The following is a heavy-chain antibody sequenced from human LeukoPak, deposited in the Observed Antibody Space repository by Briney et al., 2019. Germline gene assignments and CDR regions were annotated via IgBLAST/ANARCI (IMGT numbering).Heavy chain of an antibody. CDR2: VYHSGST. J-gene: IGHJ3*02. V-gene: IGHV4-59*08. CDR1: GASISTSY. D-gene: IGHD3-16*01. CDR3: ARLGAVSDAFDI. Sequence: SETLSLTCTVSGASISTSYWSRIRQPPGKGLEWLGYVYHSGSTNYDPSLKSRVTISVDTSKKQFSLKVTPVTAADTAVYYCARLGAVSDAFDIWGQGTMVTVSS.